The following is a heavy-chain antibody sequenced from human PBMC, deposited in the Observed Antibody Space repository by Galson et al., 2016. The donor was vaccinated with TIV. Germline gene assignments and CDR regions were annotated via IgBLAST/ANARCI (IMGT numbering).Heavy chain of an antibody. Sequence: SLRLSCAASGFTFSSYAMSWVRQAPGKGLEWVSAISASGGSTYYADSVKGRFTISRDNSKKTVYMQMNSLRAEDTAVYYCARGRGYCDTTSCYVDYWGQGTLVTVSS. J-gene: IGHJ4*02. V-gene: IGHV3-23*01. CDR1: GFTFSSYA. CDR3: ARGRGYCDTTSCYVDY. CDR2: ISASGGST. D-gene: IGHD2-2*01.